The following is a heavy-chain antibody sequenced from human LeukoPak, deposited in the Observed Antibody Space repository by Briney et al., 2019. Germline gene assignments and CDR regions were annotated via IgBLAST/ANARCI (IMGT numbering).Heavy chain of an antibody. CDR3: ARETEGLGSSTTYDY. D-gene: IGHD6-13*01. CDR2: ISWNSGSI. J-gene: IGHJ4*02. V-gene: IGHV3-9*02. CDR1: RFTSADYA. Sequence: SLRLSRAPSRFTSADYAMQCVWGAPGEGVWWVSGISWNSGSIGYADSVKGRFPIYRDNSKNTLYLQMNSLRAEDTAVYYCARETEGLGSSTTYDYWGQGTLVTVSS.